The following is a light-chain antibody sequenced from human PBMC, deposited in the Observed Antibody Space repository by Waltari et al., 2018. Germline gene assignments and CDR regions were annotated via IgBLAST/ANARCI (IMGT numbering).Light chain of an antibody. CDR1: IFNLATRD. CDR3: GAWDTSLNAGV. CDR2: ENN. J-gene: IGLJ3*02. V-gene: IGLV1-51*02. Sequence: QSILTQPPSVSAAPGQKVTISCSGTIFNLATRDVTWYLQVPGTPPNLLIHENNTRPPGMPDHVSASNAGTIATLDISGLQTGDEADYYCGAWDTSLNAGVIGGGTKLTVL.